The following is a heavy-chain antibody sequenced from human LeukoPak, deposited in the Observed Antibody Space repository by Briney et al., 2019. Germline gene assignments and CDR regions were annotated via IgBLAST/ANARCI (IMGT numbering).Heavy chain of an antibody. D-gene: IGHD6-19*01. V-gene: IGHV1-2*02. J-gene: IGHJ4*02. CDR3: AFSSNGWYGFDY. Sequence: ASVKVSCKASEYTFSTYNIQWVRQAPGQGLEWMGWIDPNGGGTDFAQKFQGRVTMTRDTSITTAYMELSRLTSDDTAVYYCAFSSNGWYGFDYWGQGTLVTVSS. CDR2: IDPNGGGT. CDR1: EYTFSTYN.